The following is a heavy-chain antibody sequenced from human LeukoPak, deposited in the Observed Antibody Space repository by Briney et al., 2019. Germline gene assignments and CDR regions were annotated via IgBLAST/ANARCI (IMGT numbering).Heavy chain of an antibody. J-gene: IGHJ4*02. D-gene: IGHD2-2*01. CDR1: GYIFTNYY. CDR2: INPSGGIT. CDR3: ARDLPENRRDIVVGPGAAQQQLVHFDY. Sequence: HGASVKVSCKASGYIFTNYYMHWVRQAPGQGLEWMGIINPSGGITSYAQKFQGRVTMTRDTSTSTVYMELSSLRSEDTAVYYCARDLPENRRDIVVGPGAAQQQLVHFDYWGQGTLVTVSS. V-gene: IGHV1-46*01.